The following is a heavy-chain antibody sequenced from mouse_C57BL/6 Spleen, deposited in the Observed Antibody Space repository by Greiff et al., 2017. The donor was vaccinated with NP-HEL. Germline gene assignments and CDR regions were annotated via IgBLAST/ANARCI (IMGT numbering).Heavy chain of an antibody. Sequence: VQLQQSGPELVTPGASVKISCKASGYSFTGYYMNWVKQSPEKSLEWIGELNPSPGGTTYNQKFKAKATLTVDKSSSTAYMQLKSLTSEDSAVYCCARDTSPYFGCWGQGTTLTVSS. V-gene: IGHV1-42*01. J-gene: IGHJ2*01. CDR2: LNPSPGGT. CDR1: GYSFTGYY. D-gene: IGHD5-1-1*01. CDR3: ARDTSPYFGC.